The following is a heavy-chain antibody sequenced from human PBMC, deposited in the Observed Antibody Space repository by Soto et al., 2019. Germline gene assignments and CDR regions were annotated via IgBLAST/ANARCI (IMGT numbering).Heavy chain of an antibody. D-gene: IGHD2-2*01. CDR3: AKASCSSTSCYFPQFDP. Sequence: GGSLRLSCAASGFTFSSYGMTWVRQAPGKGLEWVSAISGSGSSIYNADSVKGRFTISRDNSKNTLYLQMNSLRAEDTAVYYCAKASCSSTSCYFPQFDPWGQGTLVTVSS. V-gene: IGHV3-23*01. CDR1: GFTFSSYG. J-gene: IGHJ5*02. CDR2: ISGSGSSI.